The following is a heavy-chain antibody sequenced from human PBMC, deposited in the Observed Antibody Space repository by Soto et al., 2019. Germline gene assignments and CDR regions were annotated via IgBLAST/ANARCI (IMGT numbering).Heavy chain of an antibody. CDR3: ARTNSGSSHEYNWFDP. Sequence: QVQLQESGPGLVKPSETLSLTCTVSGGSVSSGSYYWSWIRQPPGKGLEWIGYIYYSGSTNYNPSLKSRVTISVDTSKTQFSLKLSSVTAADTAVYYCARTNSGSSHEYNWFDPWGQGTLVTVSS. CDR2: IYYSGST. CDR1: GGSVSSGSYY. J-gene: IGHJ5*02. D-gene: IGHD1-26*01. V-gene: IGHV4-61*01.